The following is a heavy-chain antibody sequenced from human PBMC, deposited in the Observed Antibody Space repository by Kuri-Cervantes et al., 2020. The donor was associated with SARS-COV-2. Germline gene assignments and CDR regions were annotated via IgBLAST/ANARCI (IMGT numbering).Heavy chain of an antibody. D-gene: IGHD4-11*01. V-gene: IGHV3-30-3*01. CDR2: ISYDGSNK. CDR1: GFTFSSYA. J-gene: IGHJ4*02. Sequence: GGSLRLSCAASGFTFSSYAMHWVRQAPGKGLEWVAVISYDGSNKYYADSVKGRFTISRDNSKNTLYLQMNSLRAEDTAVYYCARGTTGSGYRGQGTLVTVSS. CDR3: ARGTTGSGY.